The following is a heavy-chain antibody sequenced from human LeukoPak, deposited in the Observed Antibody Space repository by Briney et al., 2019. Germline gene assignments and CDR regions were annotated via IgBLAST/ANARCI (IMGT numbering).Heavy chain of an antibody. V-gene: IGHV4-61*09. CDR2: IYSNDRT. D-gene: IGHD6-19*01. J-gene: IGHJ5*02. CDR1: GGSISTDLYY. Sequence: SQTLSLTCTVSGGSISTDLYYWTWIRQPAGKGLEWIGQIYSNDRTYYNPPLKSRVSISIDTSKNHFSLKMSLATAADTALYYCARGSGWNSFDPWGQGTLVTVSS. CDR3: ARGSGWNSFDP.